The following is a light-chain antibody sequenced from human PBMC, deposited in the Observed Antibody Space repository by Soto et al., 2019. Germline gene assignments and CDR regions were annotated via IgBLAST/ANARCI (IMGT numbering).Light chain of an antibody. V-gene: IGLV2-14*03. CDR3: SSYTSLTTEV. J-gene: IGLJ3*02. Sequence: QSVLTQPASVSGSPGQSITISCTGTSSDIGAYNSVSWHQQHPGKAPKLIIYDVSSRPSGISNRFSGSKSGNTASLTISGLQADDDATYYCSSYTSLTTEVFGGGTKVTVL. CDR1: SSDIGAYNS. CDR2: DVS.